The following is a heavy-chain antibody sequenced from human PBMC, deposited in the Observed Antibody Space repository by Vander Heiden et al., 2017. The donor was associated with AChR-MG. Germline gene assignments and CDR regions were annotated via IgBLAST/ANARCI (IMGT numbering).Heavy chain of an antibody. Sequence: QVQLVQSGAEVKKPGSSVKVSCKASGGTFSSYAISWVRQAPGQGLEWMGGIIPIFGTANYAQKFQGRVTITADESTSTAYMELSSLRSENTAVYYCARDGYCTNGVCSYGMDVWGQGTTVTVSS. CDR1: GGTFSSYA. CDR2: IIPIFGTA. J-gene: IGHJ6*02. D-gene: IGHD2-8*01. V-gene: IGHV1-69*01. CDR3: ARDGYCTNGVCSYGMDV.